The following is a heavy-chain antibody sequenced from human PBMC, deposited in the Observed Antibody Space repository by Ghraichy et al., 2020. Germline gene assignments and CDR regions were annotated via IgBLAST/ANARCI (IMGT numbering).Heavy chain of an antibody. CDR2: IYYSGST. CDR1: GGSLRSYY. D-gene: IGHD3-10*01. Sequence: ETLSLTCTVSGGSLRSYYWSWIRQPPGKGLEWIGYIYYSGSTNYNPSLKSRVTISVDTSKNQFSLKLNSVTAADTAMYFCARETAYFGSGYYYGMDVWGQGTTVTVSS. V-gene: IGHV4-59*01. J-gene: IGHJ6*02. CDR3: ARETAYFGSGYYYGMDV.